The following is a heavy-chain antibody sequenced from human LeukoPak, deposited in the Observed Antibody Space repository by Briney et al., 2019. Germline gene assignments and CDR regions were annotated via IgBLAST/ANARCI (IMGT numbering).Heavy chain of an antibody. D-gene: IGHD3-3*01. CDR1: GYSFTSYW. Sequence: GESLKISCKGSGYSFTSYWIGWVRQMPGKGLEWMGIIYPGDSDTRYSPSFQGQVTISADKSISTAYLQWSSLKASDTAMYYCARVENYDFWSGYYPFDYWGQGTLVTVSS. J-gene: IGHJ4*02. CDR3: ARVENYDFWSGYYPFDY. CDR2: IYPGDSDT. V-gene: IGHV5-51*01.